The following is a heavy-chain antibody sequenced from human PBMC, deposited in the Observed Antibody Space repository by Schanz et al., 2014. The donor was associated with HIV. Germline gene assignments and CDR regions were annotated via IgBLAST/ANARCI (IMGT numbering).Heavy chain of an antibody. CDR1: GFAFSNYA. J-gene: IGHJ4*02. CDR3: AKPEYDSRGNSQSHFDS. V-gene: IGHV3-23*01. D-gene: IGHD3-22*01. CDR2: ITESGGRT. Sequence: EVQLLESGGGLVQPGGSLRLSCAASGFAFSNYAMSWVRQAPGKGLEWVSSITESGGRTYYADSVNGRLTISRDNSKNTLYLQMTTLRTEDTAVYYCAKPEYDSRGNSQSHFDSWGQGTLVTVSS.